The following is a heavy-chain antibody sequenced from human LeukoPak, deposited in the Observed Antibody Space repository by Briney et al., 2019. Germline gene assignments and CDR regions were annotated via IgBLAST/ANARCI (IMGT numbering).Heavy chain of an antibody. J-gene: IGHJ4*02. CDR1: GGSISSYY. CDR3: ARGNGYGDYEDY. Sequence: PSETLSLTCTVSGGSISSYYWSWFRQPPGKGLEWIGYIYYSGSTNYNPSLKSRVTISVDTSKNQFSLKLSSVTAADTAVYYCARGNGYGDYEDYWGQGTLVTVSS. CDR2: IYYSGST. V-gene: IGHV4-59*01. D-gene: IGHD4-17*01.